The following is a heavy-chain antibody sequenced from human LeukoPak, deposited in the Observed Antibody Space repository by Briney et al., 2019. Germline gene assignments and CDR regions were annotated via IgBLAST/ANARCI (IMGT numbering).Heavy chain of an antibody. Sequence: QPGTSLRPSCPASGFTFSSYSMHCARQAPGKGRGWVAFISYDGSNKYYADSVKGRFTISSDNSKNTLYLQMNSLRAEDTAVYYCSTGIQLWSAGYYYYYGMDVWGQGTTVTVSS. D-gene: IGHD5-18*01. CDR1: GFTFSSYS. CDR3: STGIQLWSAGYYYYYGMDV. J-gene: IGHJ6*02. V-gene: IGHV3-30-3*01. CDR2: ISYDGSNK.